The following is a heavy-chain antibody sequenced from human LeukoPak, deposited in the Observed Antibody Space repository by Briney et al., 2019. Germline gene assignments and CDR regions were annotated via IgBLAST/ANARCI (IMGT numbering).Heavy chain of an antibody. J-gene: IGHJ4*02. Sequence: SETLSLTCTVSGGSISSYYWSWIRQPPGKGLEWIGYIYYSGSTNYNPSLKSRVTISVDTSKSQFSLKLSSVTAADTAVYYCARGESGYDPIDYWGQGTLVTVSS. CDR3: ARGESGYDPIDY. CDR2: IYYSGST. V-gene: IGHV4-59*01. D-gene: IGHD5-12*01. CDR1: GGSISSYY.